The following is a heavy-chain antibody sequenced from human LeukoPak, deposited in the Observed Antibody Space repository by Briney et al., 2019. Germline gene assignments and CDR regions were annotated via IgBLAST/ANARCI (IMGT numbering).Heavy chain of an antibody. CDR3: AKAARDGSELVVGS. CDR1: GFTFSTYA. CDR2: ISSSGVTT. J-gene: IGHJ5*01. D-gene: IGHD5-24*01. V-gene: IGHV3-23*01. Sequence: PGGSLRLSCAVSGFTFSTYAMSWVRQAPGKGLEWVSVISSSGVTTYYADSVRGRFTISRDNSKNTLYLQMNSLRAEDTAVYYCAKAARDGSELVVGSWGQGTLVTVSS.